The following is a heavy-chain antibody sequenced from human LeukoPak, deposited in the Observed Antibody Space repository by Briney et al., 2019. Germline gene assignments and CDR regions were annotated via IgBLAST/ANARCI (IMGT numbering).Heavy chain of an antibody. CDR3: ATQLNSIVGATTGSWFDP. Sequence: SETLSLTCTVSGGSISSSSYYWGWIRQPPGKGLEWIGEIYHSWSTNYNPSLKSRVTLSVDKSKNQFSLNLSSVTAADTAVYYCATQLNSIVGATTGSWFDPWGQGTLVTVSS. CDR1: GGSISSSSYY. V-gene: IGHV4-39*07. J-gene: IGHJ5*02. CDR2: IYHSWST. D-gene: IGHD1-26*01.